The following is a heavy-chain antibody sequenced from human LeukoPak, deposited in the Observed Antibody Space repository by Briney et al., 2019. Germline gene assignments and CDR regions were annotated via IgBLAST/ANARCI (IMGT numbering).Heavy chain of an antibody. D-gene: IGHD2-2*01. V-gene: IGHV4-59*11. CDR2: IYYSGST. CDR1: GGSISSHY. CDR3: ARIHIPAALFYYYYMDV. Sequence: SETLSLTCTVSGGSISSHYWSWIRQPPGKGLEWIGYIYYSGSTDYNPSPKSRVTISVDTSKNQFSLKLSSVTAADTAVYYCARIHIPAALFYYYYMDVWGKGTTVTVSS. J-gene: IGHJ6*03.